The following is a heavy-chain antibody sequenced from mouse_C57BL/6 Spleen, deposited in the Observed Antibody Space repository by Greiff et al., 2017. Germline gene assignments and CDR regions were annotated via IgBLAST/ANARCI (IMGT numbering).Heavy chain of an antibody. V-gene: IGHV1-19*01. CDR3: ARGPYYGYAMDY. CDR1: GYTFTDYY. J-gene: IGHJ4*01. Sequence: VQLQQSGPVLVKPGASVKMSCKASGYTFTDYYMNWVKQSHGKSLEWIGVINPYNGGTSYNQKFKGKATLTVDKSSSTAYMELNSLTSEDSAVYYCARGPYYGYAMDYWGQGTSVTVSS. D-gene: IGHD1-1*01. CDR2: INPYNGGT.